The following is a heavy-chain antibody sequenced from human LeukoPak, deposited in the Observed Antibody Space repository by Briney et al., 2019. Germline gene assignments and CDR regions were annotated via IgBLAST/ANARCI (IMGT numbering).Heavy chain of an antibody. V-gene: IGHV4-61*02. J-gene: IGHJ3*02. Sequence: SQTLSLTCTVSGGSISSGSYYWSWIRQPAGKGLEWIGRIYTSGSTNYNPSLKSRVTISVDTSKNQFSLKLSSETAADTAVYYCARVSPHYYDSSGPNDAFDIWGQGTMVTVSS. CDR2: IYTSGST. CDR3: ARVSPHYYDSSGPNDAFDI. D-gene: IGHD3-22*01. CDR1: GGSISSGSYY.